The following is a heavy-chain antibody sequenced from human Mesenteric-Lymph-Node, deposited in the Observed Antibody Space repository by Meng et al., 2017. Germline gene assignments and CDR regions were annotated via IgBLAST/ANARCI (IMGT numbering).Heavy chain of an antibody. Sequence: GESLKISCAASGFTFSSYGMHWVRQAPGKGLEWVAVIWYDGSNKYYADSVKGRFTISRDNSKNTLYLQMNSLRAEDTAVYYCARSGGYYQRYFDDWGQGTLVTVSS. CDR3: ARSGGYYQRYFDD. J-gene: IGHJ4*02. V-gene: IGHV3-33*01. CDR1: GFTFSSYG. D-gene: IGHD3-22*01. CDR2: IWYDGSNK.